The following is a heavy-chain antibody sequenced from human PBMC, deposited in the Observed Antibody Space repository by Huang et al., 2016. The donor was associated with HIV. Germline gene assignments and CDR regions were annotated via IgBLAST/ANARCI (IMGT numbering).Heavy chain of an antibody. CDR1: GFSFSTYG. CDR2: ISYYGSNK. CDR3: AKDGADEEWDIDY. Sequence: VQLVESGVGVVQPGRSLSLACAASGFSFSTYGLHWVRQAPGKGLEWVAVISYYGSNKYYAHSVKGRFTISRDTSENKVYLQMNSLRHEDTAVYYCAKDGADEEWDIDYWGQGTLVTVSS. D-gene: IGHD1-26*01. J-gene: IGHJ4*02. V-gene: IGHV3-30*18.